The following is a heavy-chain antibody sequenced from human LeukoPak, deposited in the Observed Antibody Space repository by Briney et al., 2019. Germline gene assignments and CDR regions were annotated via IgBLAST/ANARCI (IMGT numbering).Heavy chain of an antibody. CDR3: ARYEGYCSGGSCYPAFDY. V-gene: IGHV3-21*01. J-gene: IGHJ4*02. CDR2: ISSSSSYI. D-gene: IGHD2-15*01. Sequence: GGSLRLSCAASGFTFSSYSMNWVRQAPGKGLEWVSSISSSSSYIYYADSVKGRFTISRDNAKNPLYLQMNSLRAEDTAVYYCARYEGYCSGGSCYPAFDYWGQGTLVTVSS. CDR1: GFTFSSYS.